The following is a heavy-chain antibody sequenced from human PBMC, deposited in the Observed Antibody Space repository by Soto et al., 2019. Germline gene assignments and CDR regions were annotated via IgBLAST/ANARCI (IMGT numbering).Heavy chain of an antibody. V-gene: IGHV3-23*01. CDR2: ISGSGGST. J-gene: IGHJ4*02. Sequence: GGSLRLSCAASGFTFSSYAMSWVRQAPGKGLEWVSAISGSGGSTYYADSVKGRFTISRDNSKNTLYLQMNSLRAEDTAVYYCAKVRVGCSSTRWYGSVYWGQGPLVTGFS. CDR1: GFTFSSYA. CDR3: AKVRVGCSSTRWYGSVY. D-gene: IGHD2-2*01.